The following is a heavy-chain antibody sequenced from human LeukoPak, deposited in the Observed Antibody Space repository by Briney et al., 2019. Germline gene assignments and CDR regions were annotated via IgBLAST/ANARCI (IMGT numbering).Heavy chain of an antibody. D-gene: IGHD2-2*02. CDR2: IYYSGST. CDR3: ARDSVPHCSSTSCYRNDAFDI. Sequence: SETLSLTCTVSGGSVSSGSYYWSWIRQPPGKGLEWIRHIYYSGSTNYNSSLKSRVTISVGTSKNQFSLKLSSVTAADTAVYYCARDSVPHCSSTSCYRNDAFDIWGQGTMVTISS. J-gene: IGHJ3*02. V-gene: IGHV4-61*01. CDR1: GGSVSSGSYY.